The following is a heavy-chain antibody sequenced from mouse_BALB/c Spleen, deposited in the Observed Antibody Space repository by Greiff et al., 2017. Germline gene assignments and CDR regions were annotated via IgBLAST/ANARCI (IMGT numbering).Heavy chain of an antibody. D-gene: IGHD1-2*01. CDR3: ASIRLAFDY. Sequence: QVQLQQSGAELAKPGASVKMSCKASGYTFTSYWMHWVKQRPGQGLEWIGYINPSTGYTEYNQKFKDKATLTADKSSSTAYMQLSSLTSEDTAVYYCASIRLAFDYWGQGTTLTVSS. CDR2: INPSTGYT. CDR1: GYTFTSYW. V-gene: IGHV1-7*01. J-gene: IGHJ2*01.